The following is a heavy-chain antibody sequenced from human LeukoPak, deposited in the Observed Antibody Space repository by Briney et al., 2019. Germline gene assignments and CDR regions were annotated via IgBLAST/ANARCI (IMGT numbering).Heavy chain of an antibody. D-gene: IGHD2-15*01. Sequence: GGSLRLSCAASGLAFSAYKMHWVRQAPRKGLVWVSRISTDGYTTDYADFVQGRSTASRDNTKNTWSLEMNSLRAEDTAVYYCVVGGSPGYWGQGTLVTVSS. CDR2: ISTDGYTT. J-gene: IGHJ4*02. CDR1: GLAFSAYK. V-gene: IGHV3-74*01. CDR3: VVGGSPGY.